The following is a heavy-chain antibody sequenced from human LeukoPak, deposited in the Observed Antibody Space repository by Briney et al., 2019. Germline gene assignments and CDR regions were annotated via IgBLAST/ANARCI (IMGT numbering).Heavy chain of an antibody. V-gene: IGHV1-2*02. CDR2: INPNSGGT. CDR1: GYSFTGYN. Sequence: ASVKVSCNASGYSFTGYNMHWVRQAPGPGREWMGWINPNSGGTNYAQKFQGRVTMTRDTSISTAYMELSRLRSDDTAVYYCARDRHYYDSSGYFDYWGQGTLVTVSS. D-gene: IGHD3-22*01. CDR3: ARDRHYYDSSGYFDY. J-gene: IGHJ4*02.